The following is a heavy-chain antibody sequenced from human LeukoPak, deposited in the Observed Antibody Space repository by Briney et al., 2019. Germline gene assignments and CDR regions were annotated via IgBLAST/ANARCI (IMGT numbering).Heavy chain of an antibody. CDR1: GFTFDDYA. D-gene: IGHD1-14*01. Sequence: GGSLRLSCAASGFTFDDYAMHWVRQAPGKGLEWVSGISWNSGSIGYADSVKGRFTISRDNAKNSLYLQMNSLRAEDMALYYCAKGEGPGAFDIWGQGTMVTVSS. J-gene: IGHJ3*02. CDR3: AKGEGPGAFDI. V-gene: IGHV3-9*03. CDR2: ISWNSGSI.